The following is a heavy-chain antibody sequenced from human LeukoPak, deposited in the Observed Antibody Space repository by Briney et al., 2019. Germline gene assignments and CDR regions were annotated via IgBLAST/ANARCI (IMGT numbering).Heavy chain of an antibody. CDR2: ISAYNGNT. CDR3: ARVTFTDDAFDI. Sequence: EASVKVSCKASGYTLTSYGISWVRQAPGQGLEWMGWISAYNGNTNYAQKLQGRVTTTTDTSTSTAYMELRSLRSDDTAVYYCARVTFTDDAFDIWGQGTMVTVSS. D-gene: IGHD1-20*01. J-gene: IGHJ3*02. CDR1: GYTLTSYG. V-gene: IGHV1-18*01.